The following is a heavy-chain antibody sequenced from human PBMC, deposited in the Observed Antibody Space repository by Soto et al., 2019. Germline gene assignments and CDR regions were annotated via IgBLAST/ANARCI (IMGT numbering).Heavy chain of an antibody. CDR1: GYTFTSYY. CDR2: INPSGGST. CDR3: ARDKKSGYSYGLSDNYGMDV. V-gene: IGHV1-46*01. J-gene: IGHJ6*02. Sequence: GASVKVSCKASGYTFTSYYMHWVRQAPGQGLEWMGIINPSGGSTSYAQKFQGRVTMTRDTSTSTVYMELSSLRSEDTAVYYCARDKKSGYSYGLSDNYGMDVWGQGTTVTVSS. D-gene: IGHD5-18*01.